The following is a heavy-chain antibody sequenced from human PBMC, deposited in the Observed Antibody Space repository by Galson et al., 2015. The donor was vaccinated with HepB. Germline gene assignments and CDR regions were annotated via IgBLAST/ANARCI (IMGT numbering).Heavy chain of an antibody. V-gene: IGHV3-69-1*01. CDR2: ITNGGST. Sequence: SLRLSCAASGFTFSSYAIHWLRQAPGKGLQWLSFITNGGSTYYADSVEGRFTISRDTAKNSLYLNMNSLRDEDTAVYYCSRPGGQTVYALDSWGQGTLVTASS. J-gene: IGHJ4*02. D-gene: IGHD5/OR15-5a*01. CDR1: GFTFSSYA. CDR3: SRPGGQTVYALDS.